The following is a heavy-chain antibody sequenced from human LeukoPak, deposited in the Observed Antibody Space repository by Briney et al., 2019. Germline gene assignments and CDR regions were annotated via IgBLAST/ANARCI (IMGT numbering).Heavy chain of an antibody. D-gene: IGHD2-15*01. CDR3: ARGGVRLVGLDYFDY. J-gene: IGHJ4*02. CDR1: GFTVSSHY. CDR2: IYSGGST. V-gene: IGHV3-53*01. Sequence: GGSLRLSCAASGFTVSSHYMSWVRQAPGKGLEWVSVIYSGGSTYYADSVKGRFTISRDNPKNTLYLQMNSLRAEDTAVYYCARGGVRLVGLDYFDYWAREPWSPSPQ.